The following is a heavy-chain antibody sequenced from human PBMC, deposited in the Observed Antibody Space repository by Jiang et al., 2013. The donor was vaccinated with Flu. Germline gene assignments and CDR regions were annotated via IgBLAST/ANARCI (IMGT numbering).Heavy chain of an antibody. CDR2: INPSGGST. J-gene: IGHJ4*02. CDR1: GYTFTRYY. Sequence: GAEVKKPGASVKVSCKASGYTFTRYYMHWVRQAPGQGLEWMGMINPSGGSTTYAQKFQGRVTMTRDTSTSTIYMDLSSLRSEDTAVYFCARYRNWGLHDYWGQGTLVTVSS. V-gene: IGHV1-46*01. CDR3: ARYRNWGLHDY. D-gene: IGHD7-27*01.